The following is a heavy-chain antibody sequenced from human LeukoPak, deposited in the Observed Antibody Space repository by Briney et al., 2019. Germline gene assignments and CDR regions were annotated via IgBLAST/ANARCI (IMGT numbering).Heavy chain of an antibody. Sequence: GASVKVSCKASGYTFTSYGISWVRQAPGQGLEWMGWISAYNGNTNYAQKLQGRVTMTTDTSTSTAYMELRSLRSDDTAVYYCARDRHGSGTYNYYGMDVWGQGTTVTVSS. CDR3: ARDRHGSGTYNYYGMDV. D-gene: IGHD3-10*01. CDR1: GYTFTSYG. CDR2: ISAYNGNT. V-gene: IGHV1-18*01. J-gene: IGHJ6*02.